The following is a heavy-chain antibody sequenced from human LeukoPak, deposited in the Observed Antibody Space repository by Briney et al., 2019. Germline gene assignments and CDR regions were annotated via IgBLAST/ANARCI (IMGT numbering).Heavy chain of an antibody. D-gene: IGHD3-16*01. J-gene: IGHJ4*02. Sequence: PSETLSLTCTVSGYSISSGYYWGWIRQPPGKGLEWIGSIYHSGSTYYNPSLKSRVTISVDTSKNQFSLKLSSVTAADTAVYYCARGKLGEYYFDYWGQGTLVTVSS. CDR2: IYHSGST. CDR3: ARGKLGEYYFDY. CDR1: GYSISSGYY. V-gene: IGHV4-38-2*02.